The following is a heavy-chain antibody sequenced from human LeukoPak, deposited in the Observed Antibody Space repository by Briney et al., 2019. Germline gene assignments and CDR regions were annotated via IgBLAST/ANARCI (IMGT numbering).Heavy chain of an antibody. Sequence: PGGSLRLSCAASGFTFSNAWMSWVRQAPGKGLEWVGRIKSKTDGGTTDYAAPVKGRFTISRDDSRNTLYLQMNSLKTEDTAVYYCTTESLGDLVGATIDYWGQGTLVTVSS. CDR3: TTESLGDLVGATIDY. CDR2: IKSKTDGGTT. CDR1: GFTFSNAW. J-gene: IGHJ4*02. V-gene: IGHV3-15*01. D-gene: IGHD1-26*01.